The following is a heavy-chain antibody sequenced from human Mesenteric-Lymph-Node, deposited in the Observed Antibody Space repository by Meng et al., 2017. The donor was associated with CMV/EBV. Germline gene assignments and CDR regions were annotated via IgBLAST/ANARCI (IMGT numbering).Heavy chain of an antibody. CDR1: GGTFSSYA. CDR2: IIPIFGTA. V-gene: IGHV1-69*05. D-gene: IGHD6-13*01. Sequence: SVKVSCKASGGTFSSYAISWVRQAPGQGLEWMGGIIPIFGTANYAQKFQGRVTITTDESTSTAYMELSRLRSDDTAVYYCARDRYSSGWYYFDYWGQGTLVTVSS. J-gene: IGHJ4*02. CDR3: ARDRYSSGWYYFDY.